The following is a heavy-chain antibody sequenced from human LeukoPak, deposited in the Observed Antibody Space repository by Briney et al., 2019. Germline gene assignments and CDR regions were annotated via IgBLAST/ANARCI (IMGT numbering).Heavy chain of an antibody. CDR2: INHSGST. Sequence: PSETLSLTCAVYGGSFSGYYWSWIRQPPGKGLEWIGEINHSGSTNYNPSLKSRVTISVDTSKNQFSLKLSSVTAADTAVYYCARGGRAGDIVVVPAAMRFDYWGQGTLVTVSS. CDR1: GGSFSGYY. J-gene: IGHJ4*02. CDR3: ARGGRAGDIVVVPAAMRFDY. V-gene: IGHV4-34*01. D-gene: IGHD2-2*01.